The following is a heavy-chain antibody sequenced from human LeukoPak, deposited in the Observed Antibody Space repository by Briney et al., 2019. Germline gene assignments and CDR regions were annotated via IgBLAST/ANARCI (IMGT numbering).Heavy chain of an antibody. CDR2: ISSSGSTI. J-gene: IGHJ6*03. Sequence: GGSLRLSCAASGFTFSDYYMSWIRQAPGKGLEWISYISSSGSTIFYTDSVKGRFTISRDSSKNTLYLQMNSPRAEDTAVYYCAKAYSYGHYYYYYYMDVWGKGTTVTVS. D-gene: IGHD5-18*01. V-gene: IGHV3-11*04. CDR1: GFTFSDYY. CDR3: AKAYSYGHYYYYYYMDV.